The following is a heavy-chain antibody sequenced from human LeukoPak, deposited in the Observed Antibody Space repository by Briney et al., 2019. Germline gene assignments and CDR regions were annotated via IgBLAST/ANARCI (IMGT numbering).Heavy chain of an antibody. J-gene: IGHJ4*02. CDR2: IIPIFGTA. V-gene: IGHV1-69*05. CDR1: GGTFSSYA. Sequence: SVKVSCKASGGTFSSYAISWVRQVPGQGLEWMGGIIPIFGTANYAQKFQGRVTITTDESTSTAYMELSSLRSEDTAVYYCARVKYYDSSGYYLGYFDYWGQGTLVTVSS. CDR3: ARVKYYDSSGYYLGYFDY. D-gene: IGHD3-22*01.